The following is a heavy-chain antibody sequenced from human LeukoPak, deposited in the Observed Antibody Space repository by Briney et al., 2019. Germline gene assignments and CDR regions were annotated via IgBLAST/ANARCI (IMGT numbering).Heavy chain of an antibody. J-gene: IGHJ4*02. CDR1: GFTFSSYA. CDR2: ISYDGSNK. D-gene: IGHD3-3*01. V-gene: IGHV3-30*04. Sequence: PGGSLRLSCAASGFTFSSYAMHWVRQAPGKGLEWVAVISYDGSNKYYADSVKGRFTISRDNSKNTLYLQMNSLRAEDTAVYYCANWRDIWSGYGFDSWGQGTLVTVSS. CDR3: ANWRDIWSGYGFDS.